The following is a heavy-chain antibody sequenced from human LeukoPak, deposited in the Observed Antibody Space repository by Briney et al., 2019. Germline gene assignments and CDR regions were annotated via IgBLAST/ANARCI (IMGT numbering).Heavy chain of an antibody. CDR1: GGSFSGYY. Sequence: PSETLSLTCAVYGGSFSGYYWSWIRQPPGKGLEWIGEINHSGSTNYNPSLKSRVTISVDTSKNQFSLKLSSVTAADTAVYYCARAVVVAATFDYWGQGTLVTVSS. CDR3: ARAVVVAATFDY. V-gene: IGHV4-34*01. CDR2: INHSGST. J-gene: IGHJ4*02. D-gene: IGHD2-15*01.